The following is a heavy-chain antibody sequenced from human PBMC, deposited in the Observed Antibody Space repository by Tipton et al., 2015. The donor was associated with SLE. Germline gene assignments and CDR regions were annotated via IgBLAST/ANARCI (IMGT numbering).Heavy chain of an antibody. V-gene: IGHV1-2*02. CDR3: ARAPAGDWGSTDY. J-gene: IGHJ4*02. D-gene: IGHD7-27*01. CDR2: INPNSGGT. CDR1: GYTFTSYG. Sequence: QVQLVQSGAEVKKPGASVKVSCKASGYTFTSYGISWVRQAPGQGLEWMGWINPNSGGTNYAQKFQGRVTMTRDTSISTAYMELSRLRSDETAVYYCARAPAGDWGSTDYWGQGTLVTVSS.